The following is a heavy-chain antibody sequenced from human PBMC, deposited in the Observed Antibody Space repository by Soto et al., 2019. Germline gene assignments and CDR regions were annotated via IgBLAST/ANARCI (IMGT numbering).Heavy chain of an antibody. Sequence: SETLSLTCTVSGGSISSYYWSWIRQPPGKGLEWIGYIYYSGSTNYNPSLKSRVTISVDTSKNQFSLKLSSVTAADTAVYYFARHITVGVISPQDAFDIWGQGTMVTVSS. D-gene: IGHD3-22*01. CDR1: GGSISSYY. CDR3: ARHITVGVISPQDAFDI. V-gene: IGHV4-59*08. J-gene: IGHJ3*02. CDR2: IYYSGST.